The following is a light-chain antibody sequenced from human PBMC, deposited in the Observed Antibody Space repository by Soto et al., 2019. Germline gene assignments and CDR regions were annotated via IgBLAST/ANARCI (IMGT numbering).Light chain of an antibody. CDR1: QSVSSN. J-gene: IGKJ4*01. V-gene: IGKV3-11*01. CDR2: DTS. Sequence: EIVMTQSPATLSVSLGERATFSCRASQSVSSNLAWYQQKPGQAPRLLIYDTSNRATGIPARFSGSGSGTDFTLIISSLEPEDFAVYYCQQRANWPLTFGGGTKVDIK. CDR3: QQRANWPLT.